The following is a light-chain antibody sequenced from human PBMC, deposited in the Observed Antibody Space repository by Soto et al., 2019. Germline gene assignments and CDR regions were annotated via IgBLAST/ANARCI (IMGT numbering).Light chain of an antibody. CDR1: SGSIASND. CDR3: QSYDSSTVV. J-gene: IGLJ2*01. V-gene: IGLV6-57*04. Sequence: NFMLTQPHSVSESPGKTVTISCTRSSGSIASNDVQWYQQRPGSAPTTVIYENNQRPSGVPDRFSGSTDGSSNSASLTISGLQTEDEADYYCQSYDSSTVVFGAGTKVTVL. CDR2: ENN.